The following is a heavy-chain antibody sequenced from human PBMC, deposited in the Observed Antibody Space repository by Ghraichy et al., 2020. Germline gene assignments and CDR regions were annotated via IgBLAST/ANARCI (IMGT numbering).Heavy chain of an antibody. J-gene: IGHJ4*02. D-gene: IGHD5-24*01. CDR3: AKTRKNGYNSVNN. V-gene: IGHV3-23*01. Sequence: GESLNISCAASGFTFTNYAMSWVRQAPGKGLEWVSSISGSGIGTYYADSVKGRFTISRDNSKNTVSLQMNSLKAEDTAVYYCAKTRKNGYNSVNNWGQGTLVTVSP. CDR2: ISGSGIGT. CDR1: GFTFTNYA.